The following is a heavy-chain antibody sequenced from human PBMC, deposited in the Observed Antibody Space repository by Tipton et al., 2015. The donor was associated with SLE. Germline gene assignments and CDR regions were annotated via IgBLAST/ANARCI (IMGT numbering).Heavy chain of an antibody. J-gene: IGHJ4*02. D-gene: IGHD5-24*01. V-gene: IGHV4-38-2*01. CDR2: IYHSGST. Sequence: TLSLTCAVSGYSISSGYYWGRIRQPPGKGLEWIGSIYHSGSTYYNPSLKSRVTISVDTSKNQFSLKLSSVTAADTAVYYCARSKRDGYTVGYWGQGTLVTVSS. CDR3: ARSKRDGYTVGY. CDR1: GYSISSGYY.